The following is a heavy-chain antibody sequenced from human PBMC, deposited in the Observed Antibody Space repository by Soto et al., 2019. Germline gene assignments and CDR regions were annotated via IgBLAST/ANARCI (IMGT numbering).Heavy chain of an antibody. V-gene: IGHV1-69*06. CDR1: GGTFSSYA. D-gene: IGHD6-19*01. CDR3: ARGDYSSGWYVSMDV. J-gene: IGHJ6*02. Sequence: QVQLVQSGAEVKKPGSSVKVSCKASGGTFSSYAISWVRQAPGQGLEWMGGIIPIFGTANYAQKFQGRVTIPADKSTSTAYMALSRLSSEDTAVYYCARGDYSSGWYVSMDVWGQGTTVTVSS. CDR2: IIPIFGTA.